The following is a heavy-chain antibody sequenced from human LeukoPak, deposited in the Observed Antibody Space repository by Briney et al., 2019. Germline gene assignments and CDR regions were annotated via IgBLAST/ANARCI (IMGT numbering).Heavy chain of an antibody. Sequence: GGSLRLSCAASGFTFSSYEMNWVRQAPGKGLEWVSYISSSGSTIYYADSVKGRFTISRDNAKNSLYLQMNSLRAEDTAVYYCARDTYYYDSSGYYLVYFDYWGQGTLDTVSS. D-gene: IGHD3-22*01. CDR3: ARDTYYYDSSGYYLVYFDY. J-gene: IGHJ4*02. CDR1: GFTFSSYE. V-gene: IGHV3-48*03. CDR2: ISSSGSTI.